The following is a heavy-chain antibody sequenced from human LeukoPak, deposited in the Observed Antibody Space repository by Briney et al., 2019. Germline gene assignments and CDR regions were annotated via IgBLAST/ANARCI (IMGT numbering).Heavy chain of an antibody. J-gene: IGHJ4*02. Sequence: SETLSLTCTVSGGSISSYYWSWIRQPPGKGLEWIGYIYYSGSTNYNPSLKSRVTISVDTSKNQFSLKLSSVTAADTAVYYCAILQHGSGGYFDYWGQGTLVTVSS. CDR1: GGSISSYY. V-gene: IGHV4-59*01. CDR3: AILQHGSGGYFDY. D-gene: IGHD6-19*01. CDR2: IYYSGST.